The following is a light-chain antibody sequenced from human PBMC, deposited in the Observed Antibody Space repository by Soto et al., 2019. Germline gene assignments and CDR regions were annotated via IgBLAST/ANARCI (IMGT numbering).Light chain of an antibody. CDR3: SSYTTSATRV. CDR2: EVA. V-gene: IGLV2-14*01. J-gene: IGLJ3*02. CDR1: SSDVGGYKF. Sequence: QSALTQPASVSGSPGQSITISCAGTSSDVGGYKFVSWYQQHPGKAPKLIIYEVANRPSGVSDRFSGSKSGNTASLTISGLQSEDEADYYCSSYTTSATRVFGGGTQLPVL.